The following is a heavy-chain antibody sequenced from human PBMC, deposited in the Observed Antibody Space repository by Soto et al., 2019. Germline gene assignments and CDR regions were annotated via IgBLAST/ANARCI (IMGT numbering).Heavy chain of an antibody. CDR2: IIPTSGTT. CDR3: ARWRIYFNYYYGMDV. D-gene: IGHD3-9*01. V-gene: IGHV1-69*13. CDR1: GGTFSSYA. J-gene: IGHJ6*02. Sequence: ASVKVSCKGSGGTFSSYAITWVRQAPGQGPEWMGGIIPTSGTTNYAQKFQGRVTIKADEYRTAYMELSSLRSEDTAVYYCARWRIYFNYYYGMDVWGQGTTVTVSS.